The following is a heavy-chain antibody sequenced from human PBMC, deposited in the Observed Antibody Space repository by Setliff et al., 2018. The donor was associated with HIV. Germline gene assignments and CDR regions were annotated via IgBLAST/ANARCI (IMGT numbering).Heavy chain of an antibody. CDR2: VTYDGRRT. V-gene: IGHV3-30*10. J-gene: IGHJ4*02. CDR1: GFTFRTFA. D-gene: IGHD5-18*01. CDR3: ASAWIPTGGMSTSFDY. Sequence: PGGSLRLSCVASGFTFRTFAMHWVRQAPGKGLEWVSGVTYDGRRTFYTDAVKGRFTISRDNSNNTLYLQVSSLRPEDTAVYYCASAWIPTGGMSTSFDYWGQGTPVTVSS.